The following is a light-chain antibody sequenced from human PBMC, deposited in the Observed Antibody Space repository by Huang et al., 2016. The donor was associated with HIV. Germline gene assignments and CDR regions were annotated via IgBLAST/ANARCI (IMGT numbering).Light chain of an antibody. V-gene: IGKV1-39*01. Sequence: DIQMTQSPSSLSASVGDRVTITCRASQSINTYLNWFQQKPGKAPKVLISAASTLQSGVPSRFSCGGSGTHFTLTITRLQPEDFATYYCQQTYTGVTFGQGTKVEIK. J-gene: IGKJ1*01. CDR3: QQTYTGVT. CDR2: AAS. CDR1: QSINTY.